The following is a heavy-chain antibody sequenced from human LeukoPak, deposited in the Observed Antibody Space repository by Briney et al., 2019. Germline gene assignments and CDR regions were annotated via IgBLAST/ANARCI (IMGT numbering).Heavy chain of an antibody. V-gene: IGHV3-23*01. Sequence: GGSLRLSCAASGFTFSSYAMSWVRQAPGKGLEWVSAISGSGGSTYYADSVKGRFIISRDNSKNTLYLQMNSLSPEDTAVYYCAKVGMEWLLPFDYWGQGTLVTVSS. CDR1: GFTFSSYA. J-gene: IGHJ4*02. D-gene: IGHD3-3*01. CDR2: ISGSGGST. CDR3: AKVGMEWLLPFDY.